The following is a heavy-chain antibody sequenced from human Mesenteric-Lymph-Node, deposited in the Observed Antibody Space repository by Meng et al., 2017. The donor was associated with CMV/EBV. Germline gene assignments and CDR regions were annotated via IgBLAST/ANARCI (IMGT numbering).Heavy chain of an antibody. D-gene: IGHD5-12*01. CDR2: INPSGGGT. Sequence: ASVKVSCKASGYTFTSYYMHWVRQAPGQGLEWMGIINPSGGGTTYAQKFQGRVTITRDTSTSTVYMELSSLRSEDTAVYYCARDQTLVATIRVHYYYYGMDVWGQGTTVTVSS. J-gene: IGHJ6*02. CDR1: GYTFTSYY. V-gene: IGHV1-46*01. CDR3: ARDQTLVATIRVHYYYYGMDV.